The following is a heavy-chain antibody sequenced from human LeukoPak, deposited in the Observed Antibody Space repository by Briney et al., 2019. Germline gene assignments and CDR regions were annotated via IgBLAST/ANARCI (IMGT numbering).Heavy chain of an antibody. CDR1: GFSFSTYT. CDR3: ARVDIAAAGDFDY. J-gene: IGHJ4*02. D-gene: IGHD6-13*01. V-gene: IGHV3-21*01. Sequence: GGSLRLSCAASGFSFSTYTMNWARQAPGKGLEWVSSISGSGSYIYYSDSVKGRFTSSRDNAKNSLYLQMNSLRAEDTAVYYCARVDIAAAGDFDYWGQGTLVTVSS. CDR2: ISGSGSYI.